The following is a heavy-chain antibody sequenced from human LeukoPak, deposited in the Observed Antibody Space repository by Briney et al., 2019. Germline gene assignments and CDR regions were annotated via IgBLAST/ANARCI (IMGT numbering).Heavy chain of an antibody. CDR2: IWYDGSNK. CDR3: AREFYCSSTSCPPDAFDI. Sequence: PGGSLRLSCAASGFTSSSYGMHWVRQAPGKGLEGVAVIWYDGSNKYYADSVKGRFTISRDNSKNTLYLQMNSLRAEDTAVYYCAREFYCSSTSCPPDAFDIWGQGTMVTVSS. D-gene: IGHD2-2*01. J-gene: IGHJ3*02. V-gene: IGHV3-33*01. CDR1: GFTSSSYG.